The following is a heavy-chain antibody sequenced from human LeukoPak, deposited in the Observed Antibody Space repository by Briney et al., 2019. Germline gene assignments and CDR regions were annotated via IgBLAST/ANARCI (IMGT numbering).Heavy chain of an antibody. D-gene: IGHD1-26*01. Sequence: GASVKVSCKASGYTFTGYYLHWVRQPPGQGLEGMGWINPNNGVTNYAQNFQGRVTMTRDTSISTAYMELSSLRSDDTAVFYCAREGGTYAFDYWGQGTLVTVSS. J-gene: IGHJ4*02. CDR1: GYTFTGYY. V-gene: IGHV1-2*02. CDR2: INPNNGVT. CDR3: AREGGTYAFDY.